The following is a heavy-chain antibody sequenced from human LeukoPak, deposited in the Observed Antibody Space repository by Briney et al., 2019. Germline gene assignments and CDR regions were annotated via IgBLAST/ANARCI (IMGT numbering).Heavy chain of an antibody. CDR3: ARSNNQYSGSYDWFDP. J-gene: IGHJ5*02. CDR2: INPNSGGT. Sequence: GASVKVSCKVSGYTLTELSMHWVRQAPGQGLEWMGWINPNSGGTNYAQKFQGRVTMTRDTSISTAYMELSRLRSDDTAVYYCARSNNQYSGSYDWFDPWGQGTLVTVSS. CDR1: GYTLTELS. V-gene: IGHV1-2*02. D-gene: IGHD1-26*01.